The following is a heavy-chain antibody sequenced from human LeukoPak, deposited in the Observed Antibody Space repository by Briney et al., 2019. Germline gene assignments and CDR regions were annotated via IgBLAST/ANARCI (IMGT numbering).Heavy chain of an antibody. J-gene: IGHJ4*02. V-gene: IGHV1-3*01. CDR1: GYTFTNYA. D-gene: IGHD4-11*01. Sequence: GESLKISCKASGYTFTNYAMHWVRQAPGQRLEWMGWINAGNGNTKYSQKFQGRVTITRDTSASTAYMELNSLRSEDSAVYYCARAVNSPHFDSWGQGTLVTVSS. CDR2: INAGNGNT. CDR3: ARAVNSPHFDS.